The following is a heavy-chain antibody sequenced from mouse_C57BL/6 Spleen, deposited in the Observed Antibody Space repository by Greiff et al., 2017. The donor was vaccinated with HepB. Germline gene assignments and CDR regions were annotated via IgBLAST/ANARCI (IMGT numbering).Heavy chain of an antibody. V-gene: IGHV1-55*01. Sequence: VQLQQPGAELVKPGASVKMSCKASGYTFTSYWITWVKQRPGQGLEWIGDIYPGSGSTNYNEKFKSKATLTVDTSSSTAYMQLSSLTSEDSAVYYCARGGYMVTTWYYAMDYWGQGTSVTVSS. D-gene: IGHD2-2*01. CDR1: GYTFTSYW. CDR2: IYPGSGST. CDR3: ARGGYMVTTWYYAMDY. J-gene: IGHJ4*01.